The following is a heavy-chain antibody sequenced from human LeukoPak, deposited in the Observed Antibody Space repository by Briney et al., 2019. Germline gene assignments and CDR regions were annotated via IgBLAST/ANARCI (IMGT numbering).Heavy chain of an antibody. CDR2: INPSGGST. Sequence: ASVKVSCKASGYTFTSYYMHWVRQAPGQGLEWMGIINPSGGSTSYAQKFQGRVTMTRDTTTSTVYMELSSLRSEDTAVYYCAREQQPDAFDIWGQGTMVTVSS. CDR1: GYTFTSYY. J-gene: IGHJ3*02. D-gene: IGHD6-13*01. CDR3: AREQQPDAFDI. V-gene: IGHV1-46*01.